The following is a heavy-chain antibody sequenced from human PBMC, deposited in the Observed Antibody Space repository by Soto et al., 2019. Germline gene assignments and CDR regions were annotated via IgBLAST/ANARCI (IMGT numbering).Heavy chain of an antibody. V-gene: IGHV1-18*01. CDR2: ISGYNGDT. Sequence: ASVKVSCKASGYTFTRYGISWVRQAPGQGLEWMGWISGYNGDTNYAQKFQGRVSMTIDTSMTTAYMELRSLTSDDTAVYYCAKNGQPPYYYYGLDVWGQGTKVTGSS. D-gene: IGHD2-8*01. CDR3: AKNGQPPYYYYGLDV. CDR1: GYTFTRYG. J-gene: IGHJ6*02.